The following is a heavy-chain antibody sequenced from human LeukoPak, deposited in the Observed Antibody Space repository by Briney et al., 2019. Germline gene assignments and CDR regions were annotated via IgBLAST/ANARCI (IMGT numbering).Heavy chain of an antibody. CDR2: IYYSGST. CDR3: ARGGSSSWYSAFDI. CDR1: GGSISSSSYY. J-gene: IGHJ3*02. V-gene: IGHV4-39*07. Sequence: PSETLSLTCTVSGGSISSSSYYWGWIRQPPGKGLEWIGSIYYSGSTYYNPSLKSRVTISVDTSKNQFSLKLSSVTAADTAVYYCARGGSSSWYSAFDIWGQGTMVTVSS. D-gene: IGHD6-13*01.